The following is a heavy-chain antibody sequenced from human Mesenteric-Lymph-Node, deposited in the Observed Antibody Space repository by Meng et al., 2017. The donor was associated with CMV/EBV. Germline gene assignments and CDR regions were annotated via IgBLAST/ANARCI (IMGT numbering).Heavy chain of an antibody. V-gene: IGHV1-3*01. CDR3: ARGQDGFVVVPAAMGFDY. J-gene: IGHJ4*02. Sequence: TFTNFGIHGVRRAPGQRPEWLGWIYPGNGDTKYSQKFQGRLTVTRDTSTSTAYMELSSLRSDDTGVYYCARGQDGFVVVPAAMGFDYWGQGTLVTVSS. D-gene: IGHD2-2*01. CDR1: TFTNFG. CDR2: IYPGNGDT.